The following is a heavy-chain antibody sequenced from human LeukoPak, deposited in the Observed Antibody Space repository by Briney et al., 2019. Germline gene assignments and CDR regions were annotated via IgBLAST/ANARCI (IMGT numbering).Heavy chain of an antibody. J-gene: IGHJ4*02. CDR1: GGTFSSYA. CDR3: ASPMADGLVRY. Sequence: EASVKVSCKASGGTFSSYAISWVRQAPGQGLEWMGGIIPILGTANYAQKFQGRVTITADKSTSTAYMELSSLRSEDTAVYYCASPMADGLVRYWGQGTLVTVSS. CDR2: IIPILGTA. D-gene: IGHD5-24*01. V-gene: IGHV1-69*06.